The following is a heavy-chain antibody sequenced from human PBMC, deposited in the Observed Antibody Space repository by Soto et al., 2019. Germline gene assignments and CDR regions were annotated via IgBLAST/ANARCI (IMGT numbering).Heavy chain of an antibody. CDR3: ARSGYSWAYYHYYYGMDV. Sequence: PSETLSLTCTVSGGSISSGDYYWSWIRQPPGKGLEWIGYIYYSGSTYYNPSLKSRVTISVDTSKNQFSLKLSSVTAADTAVYYCARSGYSWAYYHYYYGMDVWGQGTTVTVSS. CDR1: GGSISSGDYY. CDR2: IYYSGST. V-gene: IGHV4-30-4*01. J-gene: IGHJ6*02. D-gene: IGHD5-18*01.